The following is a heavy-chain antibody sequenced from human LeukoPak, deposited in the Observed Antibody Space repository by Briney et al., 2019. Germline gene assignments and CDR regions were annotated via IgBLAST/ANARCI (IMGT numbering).Heavy chain of an antibody. V-gene: IGHV4-61*02. CDR3: ARESFYGDSD. CDR1: GGSISSGSYY. CDR2: IYTSGST. D-gene: IGHD4-17*01. Sequence: SQTLSLTCTVSGGSISSGSYYWSWIRQPAGKGLEWIGRIYTSGSTNYNPSLKSRVTISVGTSKNQFSLKLSSVTAADTAVYYCARESFYGDSDWGQGTLVTVSS. J-gene: IGHJ4*02.